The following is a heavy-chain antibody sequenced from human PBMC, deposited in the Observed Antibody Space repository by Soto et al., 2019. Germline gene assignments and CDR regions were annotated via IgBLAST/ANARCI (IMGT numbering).Heavy chain of an antibody. V-gene: IGHV1-69*13. CDR1: GGTFSSYA. Sequence: GASVKVSCKASGGTFSSYAISWVRQAPGQGLEWMGGIIPIFGTANYAQKFQGRVTITADESTSTAYMELSSLRSEDTAVYYCARGYCSGGSCYGPYYYYYGMDVWGQGTTVTV. J-gene: IGHJ6*02. D-gene: IGHD2-15*01. CDR3: ARGYCSGGSCYGPYYYYYGMDV. CDR2: IIPIFGTA.